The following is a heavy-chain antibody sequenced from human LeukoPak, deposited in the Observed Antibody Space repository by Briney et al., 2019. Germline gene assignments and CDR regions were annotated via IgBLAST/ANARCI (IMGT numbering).Heavy chain of an antibody. CDR2: ISGSDGST. Sequence: GGSLRLSCAASGFTFSSYAMSWVRQAPGKGLEWVSGISGSDGSTYYADSVKGRFTISRDNSKNTLYLQMNNLRAEDTAIYYCAKLLGYCSGGSCYVEYFQHWGQGTLVTVSS. V-gene: IGHV3-23*01. D-gene: IGHD2-15*01. CDR3: AKLLGYCSGGSCYVEYFQH. J-gene: IGHJ1*01. CDR1: GFTFSSYA.